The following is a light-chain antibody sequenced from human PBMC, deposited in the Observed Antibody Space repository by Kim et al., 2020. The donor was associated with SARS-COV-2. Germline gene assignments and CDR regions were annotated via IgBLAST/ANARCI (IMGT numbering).Light chain of an antibody. CDR1: SLRSYY. Sequence: SSELTQDPAVSVALGQTVRITCQGDSLRSYYASWYQQKPGQAPVLVIYAKNNRPSGIPDRFSGSSSGNTASLTITGAQAEDEADYYCKSRDTSGYLLVFGGGTQLTVL. CDR3: KSRDTSGYLLV. CDR2: AKN. V-gene: IGLV3-19*01. J-gene: IGLJ2*01.